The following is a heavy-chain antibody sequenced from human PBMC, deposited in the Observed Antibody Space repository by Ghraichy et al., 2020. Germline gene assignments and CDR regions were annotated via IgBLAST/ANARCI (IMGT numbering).Heavy chain of an antibody. J-gene: IGHJ3*02. CDR3: ARAETSAFDI. CDR1: GFTFSSYW. Sequence: GSLRLSCAASGFTFSSYWMHWVRQAPGKGLVWVSRIKSDGSSTSYADSVKGRFTISRDNAKNTLYLQMNSLRAEDTAVYYCARAETSAFDIWGQGTMVTVSS. V-gene: IGHV3-74*01. CDR2: IKSDGSST.